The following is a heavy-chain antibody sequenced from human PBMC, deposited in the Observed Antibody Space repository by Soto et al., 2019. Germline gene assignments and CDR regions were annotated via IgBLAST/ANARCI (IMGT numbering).Heavy chain of an antibody. D-gene: IGHD5-18*01. CDR2: ISHDGSNT. CDR3: AKEPKIQLCLHYVDY. V-gene: IGHV3-30*18. CDR1: GFTFSNYG. Sequence: QVQLVQSGGNVVQPGRSLRLSCAASGFTFSNYGMHWVRQAPGKGLEWLAFISHDGSNTYYADSVKGRFTISRDNSKNTLYLPMNSLTAEDTAVFYCAKEPKIQLCLHYVDYWGQGTLVTVSS. J-gene: IGHJ4*02.